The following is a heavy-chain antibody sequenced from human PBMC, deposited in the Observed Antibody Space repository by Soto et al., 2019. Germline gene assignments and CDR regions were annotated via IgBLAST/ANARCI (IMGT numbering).Heavy chain of an antibody. CDR1: GYNFTNYW. CDR3: ARRGTGTTDDY. D-gene: IGHD1-1*01. CDR2: IVPSDSYT. Sequence: GESLKISCKVSGYNFTNYWINWVRQMPGEGLEWMGRIVPSDSYTTYSPSFQGHVTISADKTISTAYLQWGSLKASDTAIYYCARRGTGTTDDYWGQGTLVTVSS. J-gene: IGHJ4*02. V-gene: IGHV5-10-1*01.